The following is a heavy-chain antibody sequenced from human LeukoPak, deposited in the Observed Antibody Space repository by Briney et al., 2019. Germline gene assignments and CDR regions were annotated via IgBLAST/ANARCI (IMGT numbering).Heavy chain of an antibody. CDR3: ARSIPFDY. CDR1: GGSISSYY. J-gene: IGHJ4*02. V-gene: IGHV4-59*01. CDR2: IYYSGST. Sequence: SETLSLTCTVPGGSISSYYWSWIRQPPGKGLEWIGYIYYSGSTNYNPSLKSRVTISVDTSKNQFSLKLSSVTAADTAVYYCARSIPFDYWGQGTLVTVSS.